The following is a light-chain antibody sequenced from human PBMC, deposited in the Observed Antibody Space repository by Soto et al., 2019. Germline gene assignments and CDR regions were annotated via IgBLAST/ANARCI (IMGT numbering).Light chain of an antibody. V-gene: IGKV3-11*01. CDR1: QSVRSY. J-gene: IGKJ4*01. CDR2: DAS. Sequence: EIVLTQSPATLYLSPGERATLSCRASQSVRSYLAWYQQKPGQAPRLLIYDASNRAPGIPARFSGSGSGTDFTLTISSLEPEDFAVYYCQQRSDWPSTFGGGTKVEIK. CDR3: QQRSDWPST.